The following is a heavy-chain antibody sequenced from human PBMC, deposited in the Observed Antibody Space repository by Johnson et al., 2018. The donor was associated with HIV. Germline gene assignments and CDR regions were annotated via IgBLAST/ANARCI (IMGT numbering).Heavy chain of an antibody. CDR3: ALAAIAAAGDAFDI. V-gene: IGHV3-11*04. Sequence: VQLVESGGGLVQPGGSLRLSCAASGFTFSDYYMSWIRQAPGKGLEWVSNISRSGSTIYHADSVKGRLIISRDNAKNSLYLQMSSLRAEDTAVYYCALAAIAAAGDAFDIWGQGTMVTVSS. D-gene: IGHD6-13*01. CDR1: GFTFSDYY. CDR2: ISRSGSTI. J-gene: IGHJ3*02.